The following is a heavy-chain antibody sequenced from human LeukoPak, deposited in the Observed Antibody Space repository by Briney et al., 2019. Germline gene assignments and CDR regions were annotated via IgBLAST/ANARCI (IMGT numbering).Heavy chain of an antibody. Sequence: GGSLRLSCVASGFTFSTYSMTWVRQAPGRGLEWVSSISGSSDNIVYADSVKGRFTLSRDNAKKSLYLQMNSLRTEDTALYYCAKVVIPRYYYYGMDVWGQGTTVTVSS. CDR2: ISGSSDNI. CDR1: GFTFSTYS. CDR3: AKVVIPRYYYYGMDV. V-gene: IGHV3-21*04. J-gene: IGHJ6*02. D-gene: IGHD3-22*01.